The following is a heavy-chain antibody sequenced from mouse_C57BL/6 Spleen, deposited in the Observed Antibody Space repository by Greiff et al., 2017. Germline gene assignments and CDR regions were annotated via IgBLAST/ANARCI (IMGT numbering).Heavy chain of an antibody. V-gene: IGHV1-54*01. CDR1: GYAFTNYL. J-gene: IGHJ4*01. D-gene: IGHD2-2*01. CDR2: FNPGSGGT. CDR3: ARCRGYDEDYYAMDY. Sequence: QVQLQQSGAELVRPGTSVKVSCKASGYAFTNYLIEWVKQRPGQGLEWIGVFNPGSGGTNYNEKFKGKATLTADKSSSTAYMQLSSLTSEDSAVYFCARCRGYDEDYYAMDYWGQGTSVTVSS.